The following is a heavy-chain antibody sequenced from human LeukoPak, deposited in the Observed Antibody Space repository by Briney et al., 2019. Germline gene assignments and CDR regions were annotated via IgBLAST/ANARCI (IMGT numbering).Heavy chain of an antibody. CDR1: GGSISSYY. J-gene: IGHJ4*02. Sequence: SETLSLTCNVSGGSISSYYWSWIRQPPGKGLEWIGYIYYSGTTNYNPSLKSRVTISVDTSKNQFSLKLNSVTAADTAVYYCSRGPPLDYWGQGTLVTVSS. V-gene: IGHV4-59*01. CDR3: SRGPPLDY. CDR2: IYYSGTT.